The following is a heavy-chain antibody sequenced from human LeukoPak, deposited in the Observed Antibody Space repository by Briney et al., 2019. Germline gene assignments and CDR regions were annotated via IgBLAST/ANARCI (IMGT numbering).Heavy chain of an antibody. J-gene: IGHJ6*02. Sequence: PSETLSLTCAVYGGSFSGYYWSWIRQPPGKGLEWIGEINHSGSTNYNPSLKSRVTISVDTSKNQFSLKLSSVTAADTAVYYCARARGYSCGYPLDVWGQGTTVTVSS. CDR2: INHSGST. CDR1: GGSFSGYY. V-gene: IGHV4-34*01. D-gene: IGHD5-18*01. CDR3: ARARGYSCGYPLDV.